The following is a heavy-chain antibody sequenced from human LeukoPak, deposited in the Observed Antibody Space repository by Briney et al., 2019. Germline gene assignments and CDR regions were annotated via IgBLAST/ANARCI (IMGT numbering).Heavy chain of an antibody. D-gene: IGHD3-16*01. CDR2: IYYSGST. CDR3: ARETSQKGAHYMDV. CDR1: GDSISSSSYY. J-gene: IGHJ6*03. Sequence: PSETLSLTCTVSGDSISSSSYYWGWIRQPPGKGLEWIGSIYYSGSTYYNPSLKSRLTISVDTSKNQFSLKLSSVTAADTAVYYCARETSQKGAHYMDVWGKGTTVTISS. V-gene: IGHV4-39*07.